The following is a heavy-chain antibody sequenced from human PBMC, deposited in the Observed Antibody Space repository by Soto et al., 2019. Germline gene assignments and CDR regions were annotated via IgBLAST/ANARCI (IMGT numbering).Heavy chain of an antibody. V-gene: IGHV4-61*08. J-gene: IGHJ6*02. D-gene: IGHD1-7*01. CDR2: IYYSGST. CDR3: ARVSIETNYYYYGMDV. CDR1: GGSISSGDDY. Sequence: PSETLSLTCTVSGGSISSGDDYWGWIRQPPGKGLEWIGYIYYSGSTNYNPSLKSRVTISVDTSKNQFSLKLSSVTAADTAVYYCARVSIETNYYYYGMDVWGQGTTVTVSS.